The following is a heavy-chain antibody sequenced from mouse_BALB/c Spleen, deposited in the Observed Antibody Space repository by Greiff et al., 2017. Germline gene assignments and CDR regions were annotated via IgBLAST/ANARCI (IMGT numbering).Heavy chain of an antibody. CDR2: INSNGGST. D-gene: IGHD1-1*01. CDR3: ARDVYGSSPYWYFDV. Sequence: EVKLVESGGGLVKPGGSLKLSCAASGFTFSDYYMYWVRQTPEKRLELVATINSNGGSTYYPDSVKGRFTISRDNAKNTLYLQMSSLKSEDTAMYYCARDVYGSSPYWYFDVWGAGTTVTVSS. J-gene: IGHJ1*01. CDR1: GFTFSDYY. V-gene: IGHV5-6-3*01.